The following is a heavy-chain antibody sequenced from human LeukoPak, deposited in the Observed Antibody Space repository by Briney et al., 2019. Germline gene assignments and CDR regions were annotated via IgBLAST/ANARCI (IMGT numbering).Heavy chain of an antibody. J-gene: IGHJ6*02. CDR3: ARDPPAAITYYGMDV. D-gene: IGHD2-2*01. Sequence: GAPVKVSRMASGYTFIGYFMHWVRQAPGKGGEWVGLINPNSGGTQYVQKVQGRVTTTRDMTISTAYMELSRLRTDDTAVYYCARDPPAAITYYGMDVWGQGTTVTVSS. CDR1: GYTFIGYF. V-gene: IGHV1-2*02. CDR2: INPNSGGT.